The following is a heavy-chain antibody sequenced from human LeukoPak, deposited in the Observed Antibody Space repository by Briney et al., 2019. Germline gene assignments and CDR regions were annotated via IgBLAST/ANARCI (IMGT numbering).Heavy chain of an antibody. CDR1: GFTFSSYW. V-gene: IGHV3-74*01. J-gene: IGHJ5*02. CDR3: ARSEVPASRGYWFDP. CDR2: INTDGSST. D-gene: IGHD2-2*01. Sequence: AGGSLRLSCAASGFTFSSYWMHWVRQAPGKGLVWVSRINTDGSSTSYADSVKGRFTISRDNAKNTLYLQMNSLRAEDTAVYYCARSEVPASRGYWFDPWGQGTLVTVSS.